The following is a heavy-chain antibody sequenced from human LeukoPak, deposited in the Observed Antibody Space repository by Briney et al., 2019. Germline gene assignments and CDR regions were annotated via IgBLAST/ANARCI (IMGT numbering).Heavy chain of an antibody. CDR2: IYSGGST. V-gene: IGHV3-53*01. D-gene: IGHD2-2*01. J-gene: IGHJ4*02. Sequence: PGGSLRLSCAASGFPFSSYWMHWVRQAPGKGLVWVSVIYSGGSTYYADSAKGRFTISRDNSKNTLYLQMNSLRAEDTAVCYCARGSVPTAIGYWGQGTLVTVSS. CDR1: GFPFSSYW. CDR3: ARGSVPTAIGY.